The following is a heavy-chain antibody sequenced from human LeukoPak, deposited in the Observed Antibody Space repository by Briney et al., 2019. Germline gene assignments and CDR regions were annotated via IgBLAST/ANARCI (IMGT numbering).Heavy chain of an antibody. V-gene: IGHV1-18*01. CDR1: GYSFTHYA. Sequence: GASVKVSSKTSGYSFTHYAIRWVRQAPGQGLEWMGWISTYNGDTKYAQKLQGRFTMTSDTSTSTVYMELRSLTSDDTAVYYCARDPSNTSGWYIYFDFWGQGTLVTVSS. CDR3: ARDPSNTSGWYIYFDF. CDR2: ISTYNGDT. D-gene: IGHD6-19*01. J-gene: IGHJ4*02.